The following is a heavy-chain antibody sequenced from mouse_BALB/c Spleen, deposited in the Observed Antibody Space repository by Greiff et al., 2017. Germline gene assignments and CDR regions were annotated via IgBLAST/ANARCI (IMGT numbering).Heavy chain of an antibody. D-gene: IGHD2-10*02. Sequence: EVKVVESGGGLVKPGGSLKLSCAASGFAFSSYDMSWVRQTPEKRLEWVAYISSGGGSTYYPDTVKGRFTISRDNAKNTLYLQMSSLKSEDTAMYYCARQYGKNYAMDYWGQGTSVTVSS. J-gene: IGHJ4*01. CDR2: ISSGGGST. CDR1: GFAFSSYD. V-gene: IGHV5-12-1*01. CDR3: ARQYGKNYAMDY.